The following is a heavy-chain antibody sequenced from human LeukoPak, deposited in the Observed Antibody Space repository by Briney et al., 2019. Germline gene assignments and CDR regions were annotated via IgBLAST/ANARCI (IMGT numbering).Heavy chain of an antibody. Sequence: GGSLRLSCAASGFTFTTYAMSWVRQAPGKGLEWASATSGSGTYTYYADSVKGRFTISRDNSKNTLYLQMNSLRAEDTAVYYCAKAPPNYYDSSGGPFDYWGQGTLVTVS. CDR2: TSGSGTYT. CDR1: GFTFTTYA. V-gene: IGHV3-23*01. J-gene: IGHJ4*02. CDR3: AKAPPNYYDSSGGPFDY. D-gene: IGHD3-22*01.